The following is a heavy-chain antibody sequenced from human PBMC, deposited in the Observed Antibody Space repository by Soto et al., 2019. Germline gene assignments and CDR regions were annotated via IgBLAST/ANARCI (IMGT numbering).Heavy chain of an antibody. CDR1: GFSLSTSGVG. CDR3: AHTDLLGCSCYS. Sequence: QITLKESGPTLVKPTETLTLTCTFSGFSLSTSGVGVGWIRQPPGKALECLALIYWDDDKRYSPSLKSRPTITKDTSKNQVVLTITTMDPVDTATYYCAHTDLLGCSCYSWGQGTLVTVSS. V-gene: IGHV2-5*02. D-gene: IGHD2-15*01. J-gene: IGHJ4*02. CDR2: IYWDDDK.